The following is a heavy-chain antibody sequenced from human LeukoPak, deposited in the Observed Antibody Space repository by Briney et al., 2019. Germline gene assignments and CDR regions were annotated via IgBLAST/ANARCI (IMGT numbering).Heavy chain of an antibody. CDR1: GYTFTGYY. D-gene: IGHD3-22*01. CDR2: INPNSGGA. Sequence: ASVKVSCKASGYTFTGYYMHWVRQAPGQGLEWMGRINPNSGGANYAQKFQGRVTMTRDTSINTAYMDLSTLRSDDTAVYYCARVTIQYYDSSVYHWAFDIWGQGTMVTVSS. V-gene: IGHV1-2*06. J-gene: IGHJ3*02. CDR3: ARVTIQYYDSSVYHWAFDI.